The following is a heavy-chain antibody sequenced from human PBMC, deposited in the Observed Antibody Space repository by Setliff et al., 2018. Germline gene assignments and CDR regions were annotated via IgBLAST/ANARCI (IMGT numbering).Heavy chain of an antibody. Sequence: SETLSLTCTVSGDSISTYYWSWIRRPAGKGLEWIGRVFVDGSTNYNPSLKSRVTMSVDTSKNQFSLKLTSVTAADTAIYYCARDTSSDWATWFDPWSQGILVTVSS. D-gene: IGHD3-22*01. J-gene: IGHJ5*02. CDR1: GDSISTYY. V-gene: IGHV4-4*07. CDR2: VFVDGST. CDR3: ARDTSSDWATWFDP.